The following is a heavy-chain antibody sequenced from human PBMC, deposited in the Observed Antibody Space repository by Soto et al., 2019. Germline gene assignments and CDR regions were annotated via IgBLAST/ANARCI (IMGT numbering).Heavy chain of an antibody. J-gene: IGHJ4*01. D-gene: IGHD6-19*01. CDR2: IFHSGSS. CDR1: GGSVTGFY. Sequence: PSETLSLTCTVSGGSVTGFYWSWIRQPPGKGLEWIGYIFHSGSSNYSPSLKSRVTISVDTSKSQISLRLTSVTAADTAVYYCARATGLGVAHIDYWGHGTLVTVSS. V-gene: IGHV4-59*02. CDR3: ARATGLGVAHIDY.